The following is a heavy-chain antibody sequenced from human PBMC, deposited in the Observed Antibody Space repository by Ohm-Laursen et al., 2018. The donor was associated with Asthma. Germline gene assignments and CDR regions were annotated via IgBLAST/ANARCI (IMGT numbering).Heavy chain of an antibody. D-gene: IGHD3-3*01. CDR1: GYTFTSYA. CDR3: ARASLYYDFWSGYGYYGMDV. J-gene: IGHJ6*02. CDR2: INAGNGNT. V-gene: IGHV1-3*01. Sequence: GSSVKVSCKASGYTFTSYAMHWVRQAPGQRLEWMGWINAGNGNTKYSQKFQGRVTITRDTSASTAYMELSSLRSEDTAVYYCARASLYYDFWSGYGYYGMDVWGQGTTVTVSS.